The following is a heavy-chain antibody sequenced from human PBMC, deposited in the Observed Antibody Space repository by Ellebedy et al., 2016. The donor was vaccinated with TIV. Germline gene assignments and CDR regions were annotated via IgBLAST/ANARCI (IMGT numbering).Heavy chain of an antibody. V-gene: IGHV4-59*01. CDR1: GSSISRYY. D-gene: IGHD3-3*01. J-gene: IGHJ4*02. Sequence: MPGGSLRLSCAVSGSSISRYYWSWIRQPPGKGLEWIGYIYNSWTTNYNPSLKSRVTISLDASKNHFSLKLISVTAADTAVYYCARGPYVSPFYDFWSNYYFDYWGQGTLVTVSS. CDR2: IYNSWTT. CDR3: ARGPYVSPFYDFWSNYYFDY.